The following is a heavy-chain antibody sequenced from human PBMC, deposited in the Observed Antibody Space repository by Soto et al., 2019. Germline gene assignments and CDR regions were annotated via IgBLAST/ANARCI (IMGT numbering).Heavy chain of an antibody. D-gene: IGHD3-22*01. J-gene: IGHJ4*02. Sequence: PGGSLRLCWAASGFTFSSYAMHWVRQAPGKGLEWVAVISYDGSNKYYADSVKGRFTISRDNSKNTLYLQMNSLRAEDTAVYYCAREEYYDSSGYYVLDYWGQGTLVTVSS. CDR1: GFTFSSYA. CDR2: ISYDGSNK. CDR3: AREEYYDSSGYYVLDY. V-gene: IGHV3-30-3*01.